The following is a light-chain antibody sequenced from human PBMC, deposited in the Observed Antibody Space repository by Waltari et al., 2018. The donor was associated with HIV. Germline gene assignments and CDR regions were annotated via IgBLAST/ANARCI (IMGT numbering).Light chain of an antibody. CDR1: QRVGRY. J-gene: IGKJ4*01. V-gene: IGKV3-11*01. Sequence: EIVLTQSPSTLSLSPEDRATLSCRARQRVGRYLAWYQQKPGQPPRLLIYAASNRPTGVPARFSGSGSGTGFTRPIRSLEPDDFAVYYCQQRSDWPLTFGGGTKVEIK. CDR2: AAS. CDR3: QQRSDWPLT.